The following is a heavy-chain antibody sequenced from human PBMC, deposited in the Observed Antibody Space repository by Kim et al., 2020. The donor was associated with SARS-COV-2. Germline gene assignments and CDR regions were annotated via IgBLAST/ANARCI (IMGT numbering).Heavy chain of an antibody. D-gene: IGHD6-13*01. V-gene: IGHV3-43*02. Sequence: GGSLRLSCSASGFTFDDSAMQWVRQVPGKGLEWVSFISGDGGSTYYADSVKGRFTVSRDNNKNSLYLQMNSLRTEDTALYYCAKDISDSSRWFVALDIWGLRRLATVSA. J-gene: IGHJ3*02. CDR3: AKDISDSSRWFVALDI. CDR2: ISGDGGST. CDR1: GFTFDDSA.